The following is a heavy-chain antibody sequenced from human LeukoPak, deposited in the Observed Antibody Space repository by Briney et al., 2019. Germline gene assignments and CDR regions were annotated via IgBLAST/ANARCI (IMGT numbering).Heavy chain of an antibody. V-gene: IGHV3-33*01. CDR2: IWHDGSHK. J-gene: IGHJ4*02. Sequence: GRSLRLSCAASGFAFNTYAMHWVRQAPGQGLEWVALIWHDGSHKFYSNSVRGQFTISRDNSKNTVSLQMNNLRSEDTAVYYCAREIFGSGSYPVFWGQGTLVTVSS. CDR3: AREIFGSGSYPVF. CDR1: GFAFNTYA. D-gene: IGHD3-10*01.